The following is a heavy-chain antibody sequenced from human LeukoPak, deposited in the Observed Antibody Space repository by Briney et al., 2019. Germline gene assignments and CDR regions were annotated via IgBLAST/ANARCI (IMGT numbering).Heavy chain of an antibody. V-gene: IGHV4-34*01. Sequence: SETLSLTCAVYRGSFSGYYWSWIRQPPGKGLEWIGEINHSGSTNYNPSLKSRVTISVDTSKNQFSLKLRSVTAADTAVYYCANLWEMGYWGQGTRVTVSS. CDR1: RGSFSGYY. CDR2: INHSGST. D-gene: IGHD5-24*01. J-gene: IGHJ4*02. CDR3: ANLWEMGY.